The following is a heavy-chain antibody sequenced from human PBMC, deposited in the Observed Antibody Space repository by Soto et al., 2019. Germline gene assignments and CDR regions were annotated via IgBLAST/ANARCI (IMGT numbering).Heavy chain of an antibody. D-gene: IGHD1-26*01. CDR3: ARDRGSD. CDR2: IYYSGST. Sequence: QVQLQESGPGLVKPSETLSLTCTVSGGSIRSYYWSWIRQPPGKGQEWIGYIYYSGSTNYNPSLTSRVTISIDTSKSQFSLNLRSVTTADTAVYYCARDRGSDWGQGTLVTVSS. J-gene: IGHJ4*02. V-gene: IGHV4-59*01. CDR1: GGSIRSYY.